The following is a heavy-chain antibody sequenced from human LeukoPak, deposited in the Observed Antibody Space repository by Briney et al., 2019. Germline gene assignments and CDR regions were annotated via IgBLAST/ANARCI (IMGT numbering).Heavy chain of an antibody. CDR1: GFTFSSYA. CDR2: IKQDGSEK. V-gene: IGHV3-7*01. CDR3: ARDILAYYDILTGYYRRVDYFDY. D-gene: IGHD3-9*01. Sequence: GGSLRLSCAASGFTFSSYAMSWVRQAPGKGLEWVANIKQDGSEKYYVDSVKGRFTISRDNAKNSLYLQMNSLRAEDTAVYYCARDILAYYDILTGYYRRVDYFDYWGQGTLVTVSS. J-gene: IGHJ4*02.